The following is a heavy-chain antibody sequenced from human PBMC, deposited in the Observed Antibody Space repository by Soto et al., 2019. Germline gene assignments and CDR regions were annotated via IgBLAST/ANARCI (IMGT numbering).Heavy chain of an antibody. D-gene: IGHD6-19*01. CDR1: GGSVTSHD. CDR3: SIDTPALLTPTAYPSGPQSSSPRGPDPAVPWAGAGTACLYDLH. V-gene: IGHV4-59*02. CDR2: TSDTGNT. J-gene: IGHJ1*01. Sequence: SGTLSLTCSVSGGSVTSHDWSWIRQSPGQGLEWIDYTSDTGNTNYNPSPQSRVTISSTSSTNQSFLTYNSMTAAATTVHHCSIDTPALLTPTAYPSGPQSSSPRGPDPAVPWAGAGTACLYDLHW.